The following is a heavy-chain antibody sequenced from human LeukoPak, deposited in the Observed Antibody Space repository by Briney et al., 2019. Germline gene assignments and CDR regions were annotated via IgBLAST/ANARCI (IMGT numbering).Heavy chain of an antibody. CDR3: AKDLTEFVDPGYGYMDV. D-gene: IGHD3-10*01. CDR1: GFTFSSYG. Sequence: GTLRLSCAASGFTFSSYGMSWVRQAPGMGLEWVSGISGSGDNTYYADSVKGRFTMSRDNSKNTLYLQMNSLSAEDTALYYCAKDLTEFVDPGYGYMDVWGKGTTVTISS. CDR2: ISGSGDNT. V-gene: IGHV3-23*01. J-gene: IGHJ6*03.